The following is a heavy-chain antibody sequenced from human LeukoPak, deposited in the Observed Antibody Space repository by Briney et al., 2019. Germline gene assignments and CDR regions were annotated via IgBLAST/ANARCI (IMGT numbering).Heavy chain of an antibody. CDR3: ARDGGYSSSWYDYYYYMDV. J-gene: IGHJ6*03. Sequence: GGSLRLSCAASGFTFSSYEMNWVRQAPGKGLEWVSYISSSGSTIYYADSVKGRFTISRDNAKNSLYLQMNSLRAEDTAVYYCARDGGYSSSWYDYYYYMDVWGKGTTVTISS. CDR1: GFTFSSYE. CDR2: ISSSGSTI. D-gene: IGHD6-13*01. V-gene: IGHV3-48*03.